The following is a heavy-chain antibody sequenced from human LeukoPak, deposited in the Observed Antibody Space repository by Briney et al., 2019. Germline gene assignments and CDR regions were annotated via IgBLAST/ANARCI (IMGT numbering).Heavy chain of an antibody. J-gene: IGHJ4*02. D-gene: IGHD2-21*02. CDR3: AKDFVVVPGNVNYFDS. CDR1: GFTFSSYG. CDR2: ISYDGSNK. Sequence: GGSLRLSCAASGFTFSSYGMHWVRQAPGKGLEWVAVISYDGSNKYYADSVKGRFTISRDNSKNTLYVQMKSLRGEDTAIYYCAKDFVVVPGNVNYFDSWGQGTLVTVSS. V-gene: IGHV3-30*18.